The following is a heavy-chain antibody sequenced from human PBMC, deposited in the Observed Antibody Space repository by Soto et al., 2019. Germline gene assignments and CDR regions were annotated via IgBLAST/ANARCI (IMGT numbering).Heavy chain of an antibody. Sequence: SVKVSCKASGGTFSSYTISWVRQAPGQGLEWMGRIIPILGIANYAQKFQGRVTITADKSTSTAYMELSSLRSEDTAVYYCARSTVTTFPHFDYWGQGTLVTVSS. V-gene: IGHV1-69*02. CDR2: IIPILGIA. CDR1: GGTFSSYT. J-gene: IGHJ4*02. D-gene: IGHD4-17*01. CDR3: ARSTVTTFPHFDY.